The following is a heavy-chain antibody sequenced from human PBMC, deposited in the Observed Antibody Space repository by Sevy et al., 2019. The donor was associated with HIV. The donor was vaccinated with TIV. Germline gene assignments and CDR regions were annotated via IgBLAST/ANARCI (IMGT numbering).Heavy chain of an antibody. Sequence: SETLSLTCSVSGASVSSGSFFWTWIRQAPGKGLEWIGYIYYSGSTNYNPSLKSRVTFSVDTSKNQFSLKLRSVTAADTAVYYCARDQAESSSTVGLDSWGPGALVTVSS. V-gene: IGHV4-61*01. CDR3: ARDQAESSSTVGLDS. D-gene: IGHD6-6*01. CDR2: IYYSGST. CDR1: GASVSSGSFF. J-gene: IGHJ4*02.